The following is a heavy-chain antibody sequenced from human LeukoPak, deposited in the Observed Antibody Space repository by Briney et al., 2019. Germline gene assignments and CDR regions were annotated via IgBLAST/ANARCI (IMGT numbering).Heavy chain of an antibody. CDR2: IWYDGSNK. J-gene: IGHJ5*02. Sequence: GESLRLSCAASGFTFSSYGMHWVRQAPGKGLEWVAVIWYDGSNKYYADSVKGRFTISRDNSKNTLYLQMNSLRAEDTAVYYCAREASSSWYGDDNWFDPWGQGTLVTVSS. CDR3: AREASSSWYGDDNWFDP. D-gene: IGHD6-13*01. V-gene: IGHV3-33*01. CDR1: GFTFSSYG.